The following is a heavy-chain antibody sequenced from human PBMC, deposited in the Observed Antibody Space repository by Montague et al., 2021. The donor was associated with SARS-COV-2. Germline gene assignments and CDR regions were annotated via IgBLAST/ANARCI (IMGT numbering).Heavy chain of an antibody. CDR2: IYYSGSI. D-gene: IGHD1-26*01. V-gene: IGHV4-59*08. CDR3: AGRDRWAMEV. Sequence: SETLSLTCTVSGGSISGYYWSWIRQPPGKGLEWIGYIYYSGSINYNPSLKSRLTISVDTSKNQFSLKLSSVTAADTAVYYCAGRDRWAMEVWGHGTMVTVSS. J-gene: IGHJ6*02. CDR1: GGSISGYY.